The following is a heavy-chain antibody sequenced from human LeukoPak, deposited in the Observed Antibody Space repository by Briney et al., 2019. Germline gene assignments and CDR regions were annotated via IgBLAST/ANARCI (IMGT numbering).Heavy chain of an antibody. D-gene: IGHD2-2*01. CDR1: GGSISSSGYY. CDR3: ARRTTSSSLWGLGVFDI. CDR2: IYYSGST. J-gene: IGHJ3*02. V-gene: IGHV4-39*01. Sequence: SETLSLTCNVSGGSISSSGYYWGWIRQPPGKGLEWIGSIYYSGSTYYNPSLKSQVVISVDTSKNQFSLNLSSVAAADTAVYYCARRTTSSSLWGLGVFDIWGQGTMVTVSS.